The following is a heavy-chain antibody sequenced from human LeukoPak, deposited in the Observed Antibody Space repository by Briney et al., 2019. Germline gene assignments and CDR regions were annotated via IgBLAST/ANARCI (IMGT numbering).Heavy chain of an antibody. V-gene: IGHV4-59*08. D-gene: IGHD6-13*01. CDR3: ARRARATAGGDYFDY. CDR2: IYYSGNT. J-gene: IGHJ4*02. Sequence: SETLSLTCTVSGGSIRSYYWTWIRQPPGKGLEWIGYIYYSGNTNYNPSLKSRVTISLDTSRNQFSLKLSSVTAADTAVYYCARRARATAGGDYFDYWGQGTLVAVSS. CDR1: GGSIRSYY.